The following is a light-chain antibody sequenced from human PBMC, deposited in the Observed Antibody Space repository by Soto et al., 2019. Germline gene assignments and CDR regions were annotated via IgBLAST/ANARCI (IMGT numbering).Light chain of an antibody. J-gene: IGKJ1*01. CDR3: QQYKDYPVT. CDR2: RAS. V-gene: IGKV1-5*03. Sequence: DIQMTQSPSTLSASVGDRVTITCRASQSISAWLAWYQQKPGKVPKLLIYRASTLESGVPSRFSGSESGTEFTLTISSLQPDDFATYYCQQYKDYPVTFGQGTKV. CDR1: QSISAW.